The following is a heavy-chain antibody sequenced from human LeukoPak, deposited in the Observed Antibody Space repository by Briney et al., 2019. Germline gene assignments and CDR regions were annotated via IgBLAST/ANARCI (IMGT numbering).Heavy chain of an antibody. V-gene: IGHV3-9*01. CDR2: ISWNSGSI. D-gene: IGHD3-10*01. Sequence: GGSLRLSCAASGFTFDDYAMHWVRQAPGKGLEWVSGISWNSGSIGYADSVKGRFTISRDNAKNSLYLQMNSLRAEDTALYYCAKGVRITMVRGAFDIWGQGTMVTVSS. CDR3: AKGVRITMVRGAFDI. CDR1: GFTFDDYA. J-gene: IGHJ3*02.